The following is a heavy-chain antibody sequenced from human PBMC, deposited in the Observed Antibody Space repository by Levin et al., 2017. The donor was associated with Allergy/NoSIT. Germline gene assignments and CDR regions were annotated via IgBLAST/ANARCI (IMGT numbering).Heavy chain of an antibody. CDR3: ARFSSRRGDLFDY. CDR2: IHGYDSDT. D-gene: IGHD3-10*01. V-gene: IGHV5-51*01. Sequence: GESLKISCKGSGYSFTSYWIGWVRQMPGKGLEWMGIIHGYDSDTRYSPSFEGQVTISADKSISTAYLQWNSLKASDSATYYCARFSSRRGDLFDYWGQGTLVTVSS. J-gene: IGHJ4*02. CDR1: GYSFTSYW.